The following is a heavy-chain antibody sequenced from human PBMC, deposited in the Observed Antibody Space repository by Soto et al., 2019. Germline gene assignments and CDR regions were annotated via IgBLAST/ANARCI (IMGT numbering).Heavy chain of an antibody. CDR3: AREVQLPDRTKDYYYYYGMDV. V-gene: IGHV4-59*01. J-gene: IGHJ6*02. CDR1: GGSISSYY. Sequence: SETLSLPCTVSGGSISSYYWSWIRQPPGKGLEWFGYIYYSGSTNYNPSLKSRVTISVDTSKNQFSLKLSSVTAADTAVYYCAREVQLPDRTKDYYYYYGMDVWGQGTTVTVSS. CDR2: IYYSGST. D-gene: IGHD2-2*01.